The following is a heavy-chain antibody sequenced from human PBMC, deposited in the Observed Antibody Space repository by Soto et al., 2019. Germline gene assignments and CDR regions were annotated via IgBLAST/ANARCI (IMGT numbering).Heavy chain of an antibody. V-gene: IGHV3-53*01. J-gene: IGHJ4*02. CDR2: IYSGGST. CDR3: ATMYYYDSSGYYLF. Sequence: GGSLRLSCAASGFTVSSNYMSWVRQAPGKGLEWVSVIYSGGSTYYADSVKGRFTISRDNSKNTLYLQMNSLRAEDTAVYYCATMYYYDSSGYYLFWGQGTLVTSPQ. CDR1: GFTVSSNY. D-gene: IGHD3-22*01.